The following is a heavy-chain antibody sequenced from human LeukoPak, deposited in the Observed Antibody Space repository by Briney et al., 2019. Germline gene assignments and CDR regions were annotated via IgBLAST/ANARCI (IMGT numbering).Heavy chain of an antibody. Sequence: PGGSLRLSCAASGFTFSSYAMSWVRQAPGKGLEWVSAISGSGGSTYYADSVKGRFTISRDNSKNTLYLQMNSLRAEDTAVYYCAKVPKGIVVVIGEFDYWGQGTLVTVSS. D-gene: IGHD3-22*01. CDR2: ISGSGGST. CDR1: GFTFSSYA. CDR3: AKVPKGIVVVIGEFDY. V-gene: IGHV3-23*01. J-gene: IGHJ4*02.